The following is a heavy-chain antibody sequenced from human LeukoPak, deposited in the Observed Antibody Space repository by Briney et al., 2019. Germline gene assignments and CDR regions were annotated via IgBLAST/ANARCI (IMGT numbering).Heavy chain of an antibody. D-gene: IGHD1-1*01. CDR3: AKDLGTGTTDYYYYMDV. Sequence: GGSLRLSCAASGFTFSSYGMHWVRQAPGKGLGWVAFIRYDGSNKYYADSVKGRFTISRDNSKNTLYLQMNSLRAEDTAVYYCAKDLGTGTTDYYYYMDVWGKGTTVTVSS. V-gene: IGHV3-30*02. J-gene: IGHJ6*03. CDR1: GFTFSSYG. CDR2: IRYDGSNK.